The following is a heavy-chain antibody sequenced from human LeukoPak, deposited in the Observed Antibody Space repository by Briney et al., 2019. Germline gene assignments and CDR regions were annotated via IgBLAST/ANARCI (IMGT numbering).Heavy chain of an antibody. CDR2: IYSSGST. V-gene: IGHV3-66*01. Sequence: GGSLTLSCAASGLTVSSNYMSWVRQAPGKGLEWVSVIYSSGSTYYADSVKGRFTISRDNSKNTLYLQMNSLRVEDMAVYYCARWGSLNVDYWGQGTLVTVSS. CDR1: GLTVSSNY. J-gene: IGHJ4*02. D-gene: IGHD3-16*01. CDR3: ARWGSLNVDY.